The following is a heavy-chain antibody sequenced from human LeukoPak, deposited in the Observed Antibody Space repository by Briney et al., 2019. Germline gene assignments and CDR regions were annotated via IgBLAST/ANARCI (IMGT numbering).Heavy chain of an antibody. CDR3: ARSIAGEPVDP. CDR1: GFTFSSYG. J-gene: IGHJ5*02. D-gene: IGHD3-10*01. Sequence: PGGSLRLSCAASGFTFSSYGMHWVRQAPGKGLEWVAVISYDGSNKYYADSVKGRFTISRDNSKNTLYLQMNSLRAEDTAVYYCARSIAGEPVDPWGQGTLVTVSS. V-gene: IGHV3-30*03. CDR2: ISYDGSNK.